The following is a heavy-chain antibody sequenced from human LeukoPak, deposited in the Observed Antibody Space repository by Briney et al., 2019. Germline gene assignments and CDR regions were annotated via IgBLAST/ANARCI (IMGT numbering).Heavy chain of an antibody. J-gene: IGHJ4*02. Sequence: ASVTLSFTASVHTFTGYYMHWVRQGPGQGLERMGWINPNNGGTNYAQKFQGRVTMTSDTSISTAYMELSRLRSDDTAVYYCVRDPSEVGALWGQGSLVTVSS. CDR1: VHTFTGYY. CDR2: INPNNGGT. V-gene: IGHV1-2*02. CDR3: VRDPSEVGAL. D-gene: IGHD1-26*01.